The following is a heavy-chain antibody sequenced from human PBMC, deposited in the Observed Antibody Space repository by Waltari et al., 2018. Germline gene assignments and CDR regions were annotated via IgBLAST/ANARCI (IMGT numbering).Heavy chain of an antibody. Sequence: EVQLVESGGGLVRPGGSLRLSCVASGFSFRSYNMNWVRQAPGKGLEWCSSITTSSTYMYYVDSLKGRFTISRDDAKNSLFLQMNSLRAEDTAVYYCARDLIEPAAIGNYYYGMDVWGQGTTVTVSS. CDR2: ITTSSTYM. CDR3: ARDLIEPAAIGNYYYGMDV. J-gene: IGHJ6*02. V-gene: IGHV3-21*01. D-gene: IGHD2-2*01. CDR1: GFSFRSYN.